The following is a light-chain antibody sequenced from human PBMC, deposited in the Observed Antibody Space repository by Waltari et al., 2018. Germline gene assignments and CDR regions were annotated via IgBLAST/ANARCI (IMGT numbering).Light chain of an antibody. CDR1: NSDIGYYNY. V-gene: IGLV2-14*01. J-gene: IGLJ2*01. CDR3: AAYTSTNTVI. CDR2: DVT. Sequence: QSALTQPASVSGSPGQSITISCTGTNSDIGYYNYVSWYQQYPGKAPKLMIFDVTRWPSGVSHRFSGSKSGNTAFLTISGLQAEDEADYFCAAYTSTNTVIFGGGTKVTVL.